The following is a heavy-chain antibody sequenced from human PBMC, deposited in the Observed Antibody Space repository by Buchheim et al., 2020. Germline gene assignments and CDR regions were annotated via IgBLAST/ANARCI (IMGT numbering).Heavy chain of an antibody. CDR3: ARDVAPMAASRDKFYGMDV. D-gene: IGHD6-25*01. CDR2: IWYDGSNK. CDR1: GFTFRSYG. Sequence: QVQLEESGGGVVQPGRSLKLSCAASGFTFRSYGFHWVRQAPGKGLEWVAIIWYDGSNKYYVDSVEGRFTISRDNSKNTLYPQMNSLRAENTATYFCARDVAPMAASRDKFYGMDVWGQGTT. J-gene: IGHJ6*02. V-gene: IGHV3-33*01.